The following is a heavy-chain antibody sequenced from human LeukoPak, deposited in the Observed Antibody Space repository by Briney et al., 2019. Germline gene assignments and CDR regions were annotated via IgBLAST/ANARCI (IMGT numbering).Heavy chain of an antibody. V-gene: IGHV3-7*01. CDR1: GFTFSSYA. CDR2: IKQDGSEK. D-gene: IGHD3-3*01. J-gene: IGHJ4*02. CDR3: ARAQPDFWSGYYLGTTFDY. Sequence: GGSLRLSCAASGFTFSSYAMSWVRQAPGKGLEWVANIKQDGSEKYYVDSVKGRFTISRDNAKNSLYLQMNSLRAEDTAVYYCARAQPDFWSGYYLGTTFDYWGQGTLVTVSS.